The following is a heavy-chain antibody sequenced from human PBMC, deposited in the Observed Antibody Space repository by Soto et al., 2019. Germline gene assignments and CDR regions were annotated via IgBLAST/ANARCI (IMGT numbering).Heavy chain of an antibody. V-gene: IGHV4-59*11. CDR2: IYYTGST. CDR3: ARANWYSEY. CDR1: GGSINNHY. D-gene: IGHD7-27*01. J-gene: IGHJ4*02. Sequence: QVHLQESGPGLVKPSETLSLTCTGSGGSINNHYWSWIRQPPGKGLEWIGYIYYTGSTNYNPSLKSPVTRSVDTSKNQFSLNLTSLTAADTAIYYCARANWYSEYWGQGTLVTVSS.